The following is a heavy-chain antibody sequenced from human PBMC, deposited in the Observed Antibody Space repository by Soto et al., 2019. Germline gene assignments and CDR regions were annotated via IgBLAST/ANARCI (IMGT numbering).Heavy chain of an antibody. CDR1: GFTFTSSA. Sequence: SVKVSCKASGFTFTSSAVQWVRQARGQRLEWIGWIVVGSGNTNYAQKFQERVTITRDMSTSTAYIELSSLRSEDTAVYYCAADRAARWYYGMDVWGQGTTVTVSS. V-gene: IGHV1-58*01. J-gene: IGHJ6*02. D-gene: IGHD6-6*01. CDR2: IVVGSGNT. CDR3: AADRAARWYYGMDV.